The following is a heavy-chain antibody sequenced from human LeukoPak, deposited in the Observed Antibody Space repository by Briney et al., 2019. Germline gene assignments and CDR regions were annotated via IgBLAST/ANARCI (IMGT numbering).Heavy chain of an antibody. CDR2: IRSKTNNYAT. D-gene: IGHD3-22*01. Sequence: PGGSLRLSCAASGFTFSGSALHWVRQASGKGREWIGRIRSKTNNYATTYAASVTGRFTISRDDAENTAYLQMNSLKTEDTAVYYCTRQPYYYDSSGYYYDAFDIWGQGTMVTVSS. CDR1: GFTFSGSA. J-gene: IGHJ3*02. CDR3: TRQPYYYDSSGYYYDAFDI. V-gene: IGHV3-73*01.